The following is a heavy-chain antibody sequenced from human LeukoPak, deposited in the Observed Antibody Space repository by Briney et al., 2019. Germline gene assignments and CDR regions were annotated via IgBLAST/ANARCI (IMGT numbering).Heavy chain of an antibody. D-gene: IGHD6-19*01. Sequence: PGGSLRLSCAASGFTFSTYCMSWVRQAPGKGLEWVANINQDGSEKNYVDSVKGRFTISRDNAKNSLYLQMNSLRAEDTAVYYCAGGYASGAWGQGTLVTVSS. CDR2: INQDGSEK. V-gene: IGHV3-7*03. CDR1: GFTFSTYC. J-gene: IGHJ3*01. CDR3: AGGYASGA.